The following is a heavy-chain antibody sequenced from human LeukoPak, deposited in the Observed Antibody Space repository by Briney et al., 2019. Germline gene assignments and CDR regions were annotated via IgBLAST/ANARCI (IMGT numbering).Heavy chain of an antibody. J-gene: IGHJ4*02. D-gene: IGHD3-22*01. CDR3: ARSDSGFFDN. Sequence: GGSLRLSCAASGFPFSNYPMTWVRQTPGKGLEWVSGISISGGNTYYADSVKGRFTISRDNANTSLYLQMSSLRAEDTAVYYCARSDSGFFDNWGQGTLVTVSS. CDR1: GFPFSNYP. CDR2: ISISGGNT. V-gene: IGHV3-23*01.